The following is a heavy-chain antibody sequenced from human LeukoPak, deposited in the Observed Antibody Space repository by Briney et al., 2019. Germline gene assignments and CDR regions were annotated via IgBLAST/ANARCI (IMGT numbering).Heavy chain of an antibody. D-gene: IGHD2-15*01. J-gene: IGHJ4*02. Sequence: GGSLRLSCAASGFTFSSYWMSWVRQAPGKGLEWVANIKQDGSEKYYVDSVKGRFTISRDNAKNSLYLQMNSLRAEDTAVYHCARESSDIVVVVADFVYWGQGTLVTVSS. CDR1: GFTFSSYW. CDR2: IKQDGSEK. V-gene: IGHV3-7*03. CDR3: ARESSDIVVVVADFVY.